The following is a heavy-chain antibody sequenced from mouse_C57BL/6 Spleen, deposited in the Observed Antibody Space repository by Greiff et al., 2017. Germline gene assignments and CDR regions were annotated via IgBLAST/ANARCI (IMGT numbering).Heavy chain of an antibody. V-gene: IGHV1-15*01. CDR3: TRLQSIYYDYDNY. Sequence: VQLQQSGPELVKPGASVTLSCKASGYTFTDYEMHWVKQTPVHGLEWIGAIDPETGGTAYNQKFKGKAILTADKSSSTAYMELRSLTSEDSAVYYCTRLQSIYYDYDNYWGQGTTLTVSS. CDR1: GYTFTDYE. J-gene: IGHJ2*01. CDR2: IDPETGGT. D-gene: IGHD2-4*01.